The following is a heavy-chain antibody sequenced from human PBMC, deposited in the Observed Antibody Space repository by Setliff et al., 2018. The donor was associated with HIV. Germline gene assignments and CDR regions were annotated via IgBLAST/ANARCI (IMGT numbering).Heavy chain of an antibody. CDR3: ARDNLYYNLWNGSPVYGMDV. V-gene: IGHV3-21*06. CDR2: ISIGSGAAI. Sequence: LRLSCAASGFTFRNYNFNWVRQAPERGLEWVSSISIGSGAAIYYAESVQGRFTVSRDNSKNSLYLQMNSLRAEDTAIYYCARDNLYYNLWNGSPVYGMDVWGQGTTVTVSS. J-gene: IGHJ6*02. D-gene: IGHD3-3*01. CDR1: GFTFRNYN.